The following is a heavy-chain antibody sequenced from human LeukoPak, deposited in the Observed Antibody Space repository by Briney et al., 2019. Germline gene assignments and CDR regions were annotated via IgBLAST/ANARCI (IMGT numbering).Heavy chain of an antibody. V-gene: IGHV3-7*01. CDR3: ARDPGEDCSSIICS. D-gene: IGHD2-2*01. J-gene: IGHJ5*02. CDR2: IKRDGSEK. CDR1: GFTFSSSW. Sequence: GVSLRLSCTTSGFTFSSSWMSWVRQAPGKGLEWVANIKRDGSEKTYIDSVKGRFTISRDNAKNSLYLQMNSLRVEDTAVYYCARDPGEDCSSIICSWGQGTRVIVSS.